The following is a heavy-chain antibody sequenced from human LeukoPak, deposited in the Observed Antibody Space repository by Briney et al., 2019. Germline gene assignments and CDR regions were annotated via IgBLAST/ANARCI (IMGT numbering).Heavy chain of an antibody. D-gene: IGHD2/OR15-2a*01. Sequence: ASVKVSCKASGYTFTSYGISWVRQAPGQGLEWMGWISAYNGNTNYAQKLQGRVTMTTDTSTSTAYMELRSLRSDDTAVYYCARARSRGYYYYGMDVWGQGTTVTVSS. J-gene: IGHJ6*02. CDR1: GYTFTSYG. CDR3: ARARSRGYYYYGMDV. V-gene: IGHV1-18*01. CDR2: ISAYNGNT.